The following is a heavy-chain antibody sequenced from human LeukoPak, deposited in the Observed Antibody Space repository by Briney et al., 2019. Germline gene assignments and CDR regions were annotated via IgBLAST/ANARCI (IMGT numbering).Heavy chain of an antibody. J-gene: IGHJ4*02. CDR3: AREETYSFDF. V-gene: IGHV4-30-4*08. Sequence: SETLSLTCTVSGDSISSGDYYWSWIRQPPGKGLEWIGYIYYSGSTNYNPSLKSRVTISVDTSKNQFSLKLSSVTASDTAVYYCAREETYSFDFWGQGTLVTVSS. CDR1: GDSISSGDYY. CDR2: IYYSGST.